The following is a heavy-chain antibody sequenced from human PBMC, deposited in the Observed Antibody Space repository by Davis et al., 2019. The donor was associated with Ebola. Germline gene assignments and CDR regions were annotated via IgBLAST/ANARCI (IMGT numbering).Heavy chain of an antibody. CDR3: AKDHDYGDYAFDY. CDR1: GFTFDDYA. Sequence: PGGSLRLSCAASGFTFDDYAMSWVRQAPGKGLEWVSAISGSGGSTYYADSVEGRFTISRDNSKNTLYLQMNSLRAEDTAVYYCAKDHDYGDYAFDYWGQGTLVTVSS. V-gene: IGHV3-23*01. J-gene: IGHJ4*02. CDR2: ISGSGGST. D-gene: IGHD4-17*01.